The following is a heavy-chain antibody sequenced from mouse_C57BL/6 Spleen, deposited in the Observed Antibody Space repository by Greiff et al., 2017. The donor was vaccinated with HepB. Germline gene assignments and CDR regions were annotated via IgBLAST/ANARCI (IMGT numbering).Heavy chain of an antibody. CDR1: GFNIKDDY. CDR2: IDPENGDT. CDR3: TTWHGSSPAWFAY. D-gene: IGHD1-1*01. J-gene: IGHJ3*01. Sequence: EVQLQQSGAELVRPGASVKLSCTASGFNIKDDYMHWVKQRPEQGLEWIGWIDPENGDTEYASKFQGKATITADTSSNTAYLQLSSLTSEDTAVYYGTTWHGSSPAWFAYWGQGTLVTVSA. V-gene: IGHV14-4*01.